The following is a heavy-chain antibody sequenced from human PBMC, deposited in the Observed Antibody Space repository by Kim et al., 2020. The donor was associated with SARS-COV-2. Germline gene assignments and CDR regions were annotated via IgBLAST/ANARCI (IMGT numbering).Heavy chain of an antibody. Sequence: GGSLRLSCAASGFTFTMYSMHWVRQAPGKGLEWVAFISFDGSNTDYADSVKGRFTVSRDSSKNTVFLEMSRLRLADTALYFCARDPIYASVRGYFDSWGPGTLVTVSS. CDR1: GFTFTMYS. J-gene: IGHJ4*02. D-gene: IGHD3-10*02. CDR2: ISFDGSNT. V-gene: IGHV3-30*04. CDR3: ARDPIYASVRGYFDS.